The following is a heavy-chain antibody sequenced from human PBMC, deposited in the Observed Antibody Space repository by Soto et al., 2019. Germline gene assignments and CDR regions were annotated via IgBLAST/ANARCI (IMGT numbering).Heavy chain of an antibody. V-gene: IGHV3-48*02. CDR1: GFTFSSYS. CDR3: ARVRGEYFDRCGYGTFDY. Sequence: LRLSCAASGFTFSSYSMNWVSQAPGKGLEWGSYIRSSSNTIYNADSVKGRFTISRDNGKNALYLQMNRLRDEDTAVYYCARVRGEYFDRCGYGTFDYWGQGTLVTVSS. D-gene: IGHD3-22*01. J-gene: IGHJ4*02. CDR2: IRSSSNTI.